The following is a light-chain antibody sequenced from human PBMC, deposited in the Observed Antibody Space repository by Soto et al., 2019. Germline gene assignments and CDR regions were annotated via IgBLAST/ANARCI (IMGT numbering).Light chain of an antibody. CDR1: QSVSTW. Sequence: DIQMTQSPSTLSASVGDRVTITCRARQSVSTWLAWYQQNPGKAPKLLIYDASSLQSGVPARFSGSGSRTEFTLTISSLQPDDFATYYCQQYNTYPWTFGQGTKVEIK. CDR3: QQYNTYPWT. CDR2: DAS. V-gene: IGKV1-5*01. J-gene: IGKJ1*01.